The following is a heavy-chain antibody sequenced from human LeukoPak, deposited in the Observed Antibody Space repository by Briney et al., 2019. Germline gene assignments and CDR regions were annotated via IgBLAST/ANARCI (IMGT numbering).Heavy chain of an antibody. CDR3: ARDLVDVYGVLDY. CDR1: GFTFSSYA. J-gene: IGHJ4*02. Sequence: GGSLRLSCAASGFTFSSYAMHWVRQAPGKGLEWVAVISYDGSNKYYADSVKGRFTISRDNSKNTLYLQMNSLRAEDTAVYYCARDLVDVYGVLDYWGQETLVTVSS. CDR2: ISYDGSNK. V-gene: IGHV3-30*04. D-gene: IGHD4-17*01.